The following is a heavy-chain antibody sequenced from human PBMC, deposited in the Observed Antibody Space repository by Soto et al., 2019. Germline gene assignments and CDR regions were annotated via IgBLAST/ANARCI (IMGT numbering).Heavy chain of an antibody. Sequence: QVQLVQSGAEVKKPGASVQVSCKASGYTFTTYYMHWVRQAPGQGLEWMGRIYPNGCSTDYAQKFQASVTMNMGTATTTVSLEQSSLRCDATAVYFCARVYAGTWRGLDKSGAFDIWGQGTMVTVSS. J-gene: IGHJ3*02. V-gene: IGHV1-46*03. CDR1: GYTFTTYY. D-gene: IGHD3-10*01. CDR2: IYPNGCST. CDR3: ARVYAGTWRGLDKSGAFDI.